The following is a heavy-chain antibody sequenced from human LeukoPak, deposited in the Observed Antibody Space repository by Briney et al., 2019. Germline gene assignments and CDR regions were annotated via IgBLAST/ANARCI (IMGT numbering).Heavy chain of an antibody. J-gene: IGHJ4*02. CDR2: ISGSGGST. V-gene: IGHV3-23*01. CDR3: AKDQSRYCSGGSCYLGPVDY. D-gene: IGHD2-15*01. CDR1: GFTFSSYA. Sequence: GGSLRLSCAASGFTFSSYAMSWVRQAPGKGLEWVSAISGSGGSTYYADSVKGRFTISRDNSKNTLYLQMNSLRAEDTAVYYCAKDQSRYCSGGSCYLGPVDYWGQGALVTVSS.